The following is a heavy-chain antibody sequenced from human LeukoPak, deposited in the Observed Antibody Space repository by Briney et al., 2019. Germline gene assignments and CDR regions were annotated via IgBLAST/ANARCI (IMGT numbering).Heavy chain of an antibody. CDR1: GFTFTSSA. J-gene: IGHJ4*02. V-gene: IGHV1-58*02. Sequence: ASVKVSCKASGFTFTSSAMQWVRQARGQRLEWIGWIVVGSGNTNYAQNFQERVTITRDMSTSTAYMELSSLRSEDTAVYYCARGLLTGTGYYFDYWGQGTLVTVSS. CDR2: IVVGSGNT. D-gene: IGHD1-7*01. CDR3: ARGLLTGTGYYFDY.